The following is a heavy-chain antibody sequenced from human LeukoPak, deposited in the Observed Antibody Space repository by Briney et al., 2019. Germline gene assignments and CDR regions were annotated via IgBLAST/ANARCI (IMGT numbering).Heavy chain of an antibody. J-gene: IGHJ4*02. CDR2: IYHSGST. CDR1: GYSISSGYY. Sequence: SETLSLTCTVSGYSISSGYYWGWIRQPPGKGLEWIGSIYHSGSTYYNPSLKSRVTISVDTSKNQFSLKLSSVTAADTAVYYCAREFVTLTTYTIFYGFDYWGQGTLVTVSS. CDR3: AREFVTLTTYTIFYGFDY. D-gene: IGHD3-9*01. V-gene: IGHV4-38-2*02.